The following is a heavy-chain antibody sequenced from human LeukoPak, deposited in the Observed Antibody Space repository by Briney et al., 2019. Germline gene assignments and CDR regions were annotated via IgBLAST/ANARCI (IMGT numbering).Heavy chain of an antibody. Sequence: SETLSLTCAVYGGSFSGYYWSWIRQPPGKGLEWMGEINHSGSTNYNPSLKSRITISVDTSNNQFSLKLSSVIAADTAVYYCATKDRRYYDSSGYPNWGQGTLVTVSS. D-gene: IGHD3-22*01. CDR1: GGSFSGYY. V-gene: IGHV4-34*01. CDR3: ATKDRRYYDSSGYPN. J-gene: IGHJ4*02. CDR2: INHSGST.